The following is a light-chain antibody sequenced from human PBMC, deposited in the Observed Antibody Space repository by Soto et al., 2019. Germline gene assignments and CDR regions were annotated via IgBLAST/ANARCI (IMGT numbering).Light chain of an antibody. CDR3: QKYNSALT. CDR2: AAS. J-gene: IGKJ3*01. V-gene: IGKV1-27*01. Sequence: DIQMTQSPSSLSASVGDRVTITCRASQGISNYLAWYQQKPGKVPKLLIYAASTLQSGVPSRFSGSGSGTDFTLTISSLQPEDDATYYCQKYNSALTFGPGTKVDIK. CDR1: QGISNY.